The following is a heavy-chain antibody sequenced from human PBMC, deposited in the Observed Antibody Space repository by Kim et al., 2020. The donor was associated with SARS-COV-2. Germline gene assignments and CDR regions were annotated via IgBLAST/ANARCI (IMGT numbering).Heavy chain of an antibody. J-gene: IGHJ4*02. CDR3: AKDFYRTRNTYITMVRGVPDY. V-gene: IGHV3-30*02. Sequence: FTISRDNSKNTLYLQMNSLRAEDTAVYYCAKDFYRTRNTYITMVRGVPDYWGQGTLVTVSS. D-gene: IGHD3-10*01.